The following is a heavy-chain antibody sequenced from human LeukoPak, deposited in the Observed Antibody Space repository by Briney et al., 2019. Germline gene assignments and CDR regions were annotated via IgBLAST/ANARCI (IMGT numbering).Heavy chain of an antibody. Sequence: PEALSLTCADYGGSFSGYYWSWIRQHPGAGREWIGEIYHSGSTNYNPSLKSRVTISVDTSKIQFSPKLSSVTAADTAVCYCARTTIFGVVIFDYWGQGTLVTVSS. V-gene: IGHV4-34*01. D-gene: IGHD3-3*01. CDR1: GGSFSGYY. CDR2: IYHSGST. J-gene: IGHJ4*02. CDR3: ARTTIFGVVIFDY.